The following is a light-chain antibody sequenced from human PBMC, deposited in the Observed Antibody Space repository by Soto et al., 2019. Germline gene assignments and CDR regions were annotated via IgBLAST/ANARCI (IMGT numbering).Light chain of an antibody. CDR3: QQSYSTTWT. Sequence: DIQMTQSPSSVSASVGDRVTITCRASQGIGSWLAWYQQKPGKAPNLLIYDASKLHSGVPSRFSGSGSETDFTLTISSLQPEDFATYSCQQSYSTTWTFGQGTKVDIK. V-gene: IGKV1-12*01. CDR2: DAS. J-gene: IGKJ1*01. CDR1: QGIGSW.